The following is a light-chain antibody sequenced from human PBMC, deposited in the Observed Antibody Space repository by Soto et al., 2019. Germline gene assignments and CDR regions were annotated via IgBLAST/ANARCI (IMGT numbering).Light chain of an antibody. CDR3: CSYAGSSTSV. V-gene: IGLV2-23*02. CDR2: EVS. CDR1: SSDVGSYNL. J-gene: IGLJ1*01. Sequence: QSVLTQPASGSGSPGQSITISCTGTSSDVGSYNLVSWYQQHPGKAPKLMIYEVSKRPSGVSNRFSGSKSGNTASLTISGLQAEDEADYYCCSYAGSSTSVFGTGTKVTVL.